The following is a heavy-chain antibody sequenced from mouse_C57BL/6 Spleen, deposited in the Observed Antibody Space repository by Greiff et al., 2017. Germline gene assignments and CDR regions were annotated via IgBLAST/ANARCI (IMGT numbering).Heavy chain of an antibody. Sequence: EVQGVESGGGLVQPGGSMKLSCVASGFTFSNYWMNWVRQSPEKGLEWVAQIRLKSDNYATHYAESVKGRFTISRDDSKSSVYLQMNNLRAEDTGIYYCTDLPYWGQGTTLTVSS. CDR1: GFTFSNYW. CDR2: IRLKSDNYAT. J-gene: IGHJ2*01. V-gene: IGHV6-3*01. CDR3: TDLPY.